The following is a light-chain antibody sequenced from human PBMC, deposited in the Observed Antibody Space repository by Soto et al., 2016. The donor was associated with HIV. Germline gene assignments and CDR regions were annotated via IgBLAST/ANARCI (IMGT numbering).Light chain of an antibody. CDR1: NIGSKS. V-gene: IGLV3-21*03. Sequence: SYELTQPPSLSVAPGKTARITCGGNNIGSKSVHWYQQKPGQAPMLVVYDDNDRPSGIPERFSGSNSGSTATLTISRVEAGDEADYYCQVWDTSSDHVVFGGGTKLTVL. CDR2: DDN. J-gene: IGLJ2*01. CDR3: QVWDTSSDHVV.